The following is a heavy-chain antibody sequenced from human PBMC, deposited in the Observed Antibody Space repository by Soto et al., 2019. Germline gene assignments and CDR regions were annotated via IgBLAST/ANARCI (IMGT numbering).Heavy chain of an antibody. CDR3: TTVVRALWKFDY. J-gene: IGHJ4*02. CDR2: IKSKTDGGTT. CDR1: GFTFSNAW. V-gene: IGHV3-15*01. D-gene: IGHD5-18*01. Sequence: EVQLVESGGGLVKPGGSLRLSCAASGFTFSNAWMSWVRQAPGKGLEWVGRIKSKTDGGTTDYAAPMKGRFTISRDDSKNTLYLQMNSLKTEDTAVYYCTTVVRALWKFDYWGQGTLVTVSS.